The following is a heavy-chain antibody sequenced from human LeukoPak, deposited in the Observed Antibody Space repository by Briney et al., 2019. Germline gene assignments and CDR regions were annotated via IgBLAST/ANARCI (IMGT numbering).Heavy chain of an antibody. V-gene: IGHV3-53*01. Sequence: GGFLRLSCAASGFTVSSNYMSWVRQAPGKGLEWVSVIYSGGSTYYADSVKGRFTISRDNSKNTLYLQMNSLRAEDTAVYYCARTQSGYSYGYSYYFDYWGQGTLVTVSS. D-gene: IGHD5-18*01. CDR2: IYSGGST. J-gene: IGHJ4*02. CDR1: GFTVSSNY. CDR3: ARTQSGYSYGYSYYFDY.